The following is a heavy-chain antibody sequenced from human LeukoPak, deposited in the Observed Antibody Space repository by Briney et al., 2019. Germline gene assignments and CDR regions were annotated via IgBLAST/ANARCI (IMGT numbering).Heavy chain of an antibody. CDR1: GYTFTGYY. Sequence: ASVTVSCKASGYTFTGYYMHWVRQAPGQGLEWMGWINPNSGGTNYAQKFQGRVTMTRDTSISTAYMELSRLRSDDTAVYYCARASIAARLVYYLDYWGQGTLVTVSS. D-gene: IGHD6-6*01. J-gene: IGHJ4*02. CDR2: INPNSGGT. V-gene: IGHV1-2*02. CDR3: ARASIAARLVYYLDY.